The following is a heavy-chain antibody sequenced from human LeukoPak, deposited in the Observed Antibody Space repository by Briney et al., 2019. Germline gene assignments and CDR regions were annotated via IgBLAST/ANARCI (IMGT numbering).Heavy chain of an antibody. CDR3: ARGKRGWIQLWLFDY. Sequence: EPRALPGAVFDFPFRGYYWSWIGPPPGKGLEGIGEINHRGRTNYNPYLKSRVNISVDKSKTQFSLKLSSVTAADTAVYYCARGKRGWIQLWLFDYWGQGTLVTVSS. V-gene: IGHV4-34*01. J-gene: IGHJ4*02. D-gene: IGHD5-18*01. CDR1: DFPFRGYY. CDR2: INHRGRT.